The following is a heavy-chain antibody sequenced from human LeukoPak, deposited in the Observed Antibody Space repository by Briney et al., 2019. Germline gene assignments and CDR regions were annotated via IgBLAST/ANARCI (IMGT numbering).Heavy chain of an antibody. Sequence: PSETLSLTCTVSGGSISGYYWSWIRQPPGKGLEWIGYIYYSGSTNYNPSLKSRVTISVDTSKNQFSLKLSSVTAADTAVYYCARTLDTSGYYHDYWGQGTLVTVSS. CDR3: ARTLDTSGYYHDY. D-gene: IGHD3-22*01. CDR2: IYYSGST. J-gene: IGHJ4*02. CDR1: GGSISGYY. V-gene: IGHV4-59*08.